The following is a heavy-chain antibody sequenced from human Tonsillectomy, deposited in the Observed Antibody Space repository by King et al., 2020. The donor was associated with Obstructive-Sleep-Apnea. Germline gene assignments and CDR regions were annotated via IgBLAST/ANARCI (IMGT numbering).Heavy chain of an antibody. CDR3: ARPPKYGSGIEGY. CDR1: GYSFTSYW. J-gene: IGHJ4*02. V-gene: IGHV5-51*01. CDR2: IYPGDSDT. Sequence: QLVQSGAEVKEPGESLKISCKGSGYSFTSYWIGWVRQMPGKGLEWMGIIYPGDSDTRYSPSFRGQVTSSADKSITTAYLQWSSLKASDTAMYYCARPPKYGSGIEGYWGQGTLVTVSS. D-gene: IGHD3-10*01.